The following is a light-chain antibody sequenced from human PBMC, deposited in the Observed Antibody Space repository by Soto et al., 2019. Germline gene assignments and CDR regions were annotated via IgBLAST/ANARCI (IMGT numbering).Light chain of an antibody. CDR3: QQTYSTPPIT. V-gene: IGKV1-39*01. CDR1: QSINNY. J-gene: IGKJ5*01. Sequence: DIQMTQSPSSLSASVGDRITITCRASQSINNYLNWYQQKPGRAPNLLIYAASSSRSGVPSRFSGSGSGTDFTLTISSLQPEDFATYYCQQTYSTPPITFGQGTRLDIK. CDR2: AAS.